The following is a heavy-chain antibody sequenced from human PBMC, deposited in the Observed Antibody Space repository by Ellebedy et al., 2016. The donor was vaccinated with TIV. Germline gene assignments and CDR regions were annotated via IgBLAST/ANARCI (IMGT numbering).Heavy chain of an antibody. CDR3: AREYRSGWFDP. D-gene: IGHD1-26*01. Sequence: GESLKISCAASGFTFSSYAMHWVRQAPGKGLEWVAVISYDGSNKYYADSVKGRFTISRDNSKTTLYLQMNSLRPEDTSVYYCAREYRSGWFDPWGQGTLVTVSS. J-gene: IGHJ5*02. V-gene: IGHV3-30*04. CDR1: GFTFSSYA. CDR2: ISYDGSNK.